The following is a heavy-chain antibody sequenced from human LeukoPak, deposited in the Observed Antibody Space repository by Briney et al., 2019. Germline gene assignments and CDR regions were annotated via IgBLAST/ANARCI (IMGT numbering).Heavy chain of an antibody. J-gene: IGHJ4*02. Sequence: SETLSLTCTVSGGSISSSSYYWGWIRQPPGKGLEWIGSIYYSGSTYYNPSLKSRVTISVDTSKNQFSLKLSSVTAADTAVYYCARMDYYGSGMGDYWGQGSLVTVSS. V-gene: IGHV4-39*07. D-gene: IGHD3-10*01. CDR2: IYYSGST. CDR1: GGSISSSSYY. CDR3: ARMDYYGSGMGDY.